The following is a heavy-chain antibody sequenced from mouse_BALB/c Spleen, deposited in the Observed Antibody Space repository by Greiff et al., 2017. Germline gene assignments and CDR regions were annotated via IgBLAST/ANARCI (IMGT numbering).Heavy chain of an antibody. J-gene: IGHJ3*01. CDR2: INPSSGYT. CDR3: ARGDDGYYVGFAY. Sequence: QVQLQQSAAELARPGASVKMSCKASGYTFTSYTMHWVKQRPGQGLEWIGYINPSSGYTEYNQKFKDKTTLTADKSSSTAYMQLSSLTSEDSAVYYCARGDDGYYVGFAYWGQGTLVTVSA. CDR1: GYTFTSYT. V-gene: IGHV1-4*02. D-gene: IGHD2-3*01.